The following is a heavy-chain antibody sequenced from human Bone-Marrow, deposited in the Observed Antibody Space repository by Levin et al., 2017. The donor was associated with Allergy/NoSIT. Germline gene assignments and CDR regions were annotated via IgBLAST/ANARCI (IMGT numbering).Heavy chain of an antibody. CDR2: IYTGGTT. CDR3: ATGNQAY. Sequence: SCAASGFTVTTYYMNWVRQAPGKGLEWVSLIYTGGTTSYADSVKGRFTISRDTSKNTVYLQMNNLRAEDTAVYYCATGNQAYWGRGTLVTVSS. CDR1: GFTVTTYY. J-gene: IGHJ4*02. V-gene: IGHV3-53*01.